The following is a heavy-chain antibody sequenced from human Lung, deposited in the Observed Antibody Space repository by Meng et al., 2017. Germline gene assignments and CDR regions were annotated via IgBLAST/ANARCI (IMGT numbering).Heavy chain of an antibody. CDR2: IKSNTDGVTA. CDR3: TWDDKAVSDY. D-gene: IGHD1-26*01. CDR1: GFKCHNAW. V-gene: IGHV3-15*01. Sequence: VRSGGYLVKPWGSLRLCCAAFGFKCHNAWRSWVRQAPGKWLEWVGRIKSNTDGVTAEYAAPVTGRFTISRDDSTSTLYLQMSGLRIDDTGVYYCTWDDKAVSDYWGQGTLVTVSS. J-gene: IGHJ4*02.